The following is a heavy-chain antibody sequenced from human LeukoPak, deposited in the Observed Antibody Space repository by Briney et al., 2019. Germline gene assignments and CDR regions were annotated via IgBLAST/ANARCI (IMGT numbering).Heavy chain of an antibody. Sequence: TLSLTCTVSGGSISSGSYYWSWIRQPAGKGLEWIGRIYTSGSTNYNPSLKSRVTISVDTSKNQFSLKLSSVTAADTAVYYCARARLKWELPDAFDIWGQGTMVTVSS. D-gene: IGHD1-26*01. CDR3: ARARLKWELPDAFDI. V-gene: IGHV4-61*02. CDR2: IYTSGST. J-gene: IGHJ3*02. CDR1: GGSISSGSYY.